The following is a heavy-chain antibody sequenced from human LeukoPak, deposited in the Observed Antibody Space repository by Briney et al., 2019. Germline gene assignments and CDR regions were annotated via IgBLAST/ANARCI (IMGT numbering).Heavy chain of an antibody. V-gene: IGHV1-46*01. Sequence: GASVKVSCKASGYTFTSYYMHWVRQAPGQGLEWMGIINPSGGSTSYAQKFQGRVTMTRDTSTSTVYMELSSLRSQDTAVYYCAREHSSSTSCYKSFDYWGQGTLVTVSS. CDR1: GYTFTSYY. D-gene: IGHD2-2*02. CDR3: AREHSSSTSCYKSFDY. CDR2: INPSGGST. J-gene: IGHJ4*02.